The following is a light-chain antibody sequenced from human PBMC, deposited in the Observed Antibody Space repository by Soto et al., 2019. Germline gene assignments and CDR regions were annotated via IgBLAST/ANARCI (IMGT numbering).Light chain of an antibody. J-gene: IGLJ1*01. CDR2: EVS. CDR3: TTFAPGRIYV. V-gene: IGLV2-14*01. CDR1: SSDIGPYDY. Sequence: QSVLTQPASVSGSPGQSITISCSGASSDIGPYDYVSWYQHHPGRAPKLLIYEVSNRPSGVSYRFSGSKSDNTASLTISGLQAEDEGDYYCTTFAPGRIYVFGSGTKVTVL.